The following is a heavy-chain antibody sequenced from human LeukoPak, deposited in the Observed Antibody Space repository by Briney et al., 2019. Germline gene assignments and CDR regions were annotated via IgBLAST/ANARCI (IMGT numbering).Heavy chain of an antibody. V-gene: IGHV1-69*04. CDR3: ARAAVVARGLMAYFDY. Sequence: SVKVSCKASGGTFSFYAINWVRQAPGQGLEWMGRIIPIPGMANYAQKFQGRVTITADSSTSTAYMEVSSLRSEDTAVYYCARAAVVARGLMAYFDYWGQGTLVTVSS. CDR1: GGTFSFYA. D-gene: IGHD3-10*01. CDR2: IIPIPGMA. J-gene: IGHJ4*02.